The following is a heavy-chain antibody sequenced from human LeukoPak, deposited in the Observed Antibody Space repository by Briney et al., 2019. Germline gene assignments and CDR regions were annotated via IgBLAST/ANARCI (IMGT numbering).Heavy chain of an antibody. V-gene: IGHV3-23*01. Sequence: GGSLRLSCAASGFTFSSFGMSWVRQAPGKGLEGVSGISGSGDSTYYADSVKGRFTISRDNSKKTLYLQMNSLRAEDTAVYYCARDRSMVRGVHNWFDPWGQGTLVTVSS. CDR2: ISGSGDST. CDR3: ARDRSMVRGVHNWFDP. D-gene: IGHD3-10*01. CDR1: GFTFSSFG. J-gene: IGHJ5*02.